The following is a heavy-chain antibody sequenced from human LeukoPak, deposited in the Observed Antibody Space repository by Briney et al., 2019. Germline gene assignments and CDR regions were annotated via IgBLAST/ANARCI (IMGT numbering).Heavy chain of an antibody. V-gene: IGHV3-7*01. J-gene: IGHJ6*03. CDR2: MKQDGSEK. CDR1: GFTFSSYW. CDR3: AREGQLVSEKQNYYYYYMDV. D-gene: IGHD6-6*01. Sequence: PGGSLRLSCAASGFTFSSYWMSWVRQAPGKGLEWVANMKQDGSEKYYVDSVKGRFTISRDNAKNSLYLQMNSLRAEDTAVYYCAREGQLVSEKQNYYYYYMDVWGKGTTVTVSS.